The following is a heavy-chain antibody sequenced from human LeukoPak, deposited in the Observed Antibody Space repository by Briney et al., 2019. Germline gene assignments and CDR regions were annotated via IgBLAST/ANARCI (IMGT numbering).Heavy chain of an antibody. CDR1: GFTFSTYA. CDR3: ARRGGAFDI. V-gene: IGHV3-64*02. Sequence: GGSLRLSCADSGFTFSTYAMHWVRQAPGKGLEYVSGISSKGGSTYCADSVKGRFTISRDNSKNTLYLQMGSLRPEDMAVYYCARRGGAFDIWGQGTMVTVSS. J-gene: IGHJ3*02. CDR2: ISSKGGST. D-gene: IGHD3-10*01.